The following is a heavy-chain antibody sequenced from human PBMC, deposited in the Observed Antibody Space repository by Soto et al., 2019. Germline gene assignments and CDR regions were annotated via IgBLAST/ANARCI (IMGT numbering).Heavy chain of an antibody. J-gene: IGHJ4*02. CDR3: ARHLASYRYGITNFGVVNYFAY. CDR2: IYYSGST. D-gene: IGHD3-3*01. V-gene: IGHV4-39*01. Sequence: QLQLQESGPGLVKPSETLSLTCTVSGGSISSSSYYWGWIRQPPGKGLEWIGSIYYSGSTYYNPSLTSRVTVPVHTSKSHFSLKLSAVTASYTAVYYCARHLASYRYGITNFGVVNYFAYWGQRSPVTVA. CDR1: GGSISSSSYY.